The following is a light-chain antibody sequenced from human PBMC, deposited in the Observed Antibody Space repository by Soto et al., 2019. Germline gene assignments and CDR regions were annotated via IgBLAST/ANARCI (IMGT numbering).Light chain of an antibody. V-gene: IGKV1-9*01. CDR3: QQLNAYPIT. CDR1: QGISSS. Sequence: DIHLTQSPSFLSASVGDRVTITCRASQGISSSLAWYQQRPGKAPNLLIYAASTLQSGVPSRFSGSGSGTEVTLTISSRQPEDFATYYCQQLNAYPITFGQGTRLELK. CDR2: AAS. J-gene: IGKJ5*01.